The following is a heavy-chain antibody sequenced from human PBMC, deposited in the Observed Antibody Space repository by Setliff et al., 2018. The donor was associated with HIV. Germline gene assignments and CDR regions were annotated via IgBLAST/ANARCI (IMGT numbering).Heavy chain of an antibody. CDR3: ARVIAVAGHFDY. J-gene: IGHJ4*02. CDR1: GYTFTSYY. Sequence: SVKVSCQASGYTFTSYYMHWVRQAPGQGLEWMGIINPSGGSTSYAQKFQGRVTMTRDTSTSTVYMELSSLRSEDTAVYYCARVIAVAGHFDYWGQGTLVTVSS. CDR2: INPSGGST. V-gene: IGHV1-46*01. D-gene: IGHD6-19*01.